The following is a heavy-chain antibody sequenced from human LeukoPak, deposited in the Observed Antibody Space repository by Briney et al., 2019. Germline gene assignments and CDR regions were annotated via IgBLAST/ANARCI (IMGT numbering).Heavy chain of an antibody. Sequence: PGGSLRLSCAASGFTFSNAWMSWVRQSPGKGLEWVGRIKSKTDGGTTDYAAPVKGRFPISRDDSKNTLYLQMNSLKTEDTAVYYCTSEYYYDSSGYYVADRDFDYWGQGTLVTVSS. CDR3: TSEYYYDSSGYYVADRDFDY. D-gene: IGHD3-22*01. CDR2: IKSKTDGGTT. J-gene: IGHJ4*02. V-gene: IGHV3-15*01. CDR1: GFTFSNAW.